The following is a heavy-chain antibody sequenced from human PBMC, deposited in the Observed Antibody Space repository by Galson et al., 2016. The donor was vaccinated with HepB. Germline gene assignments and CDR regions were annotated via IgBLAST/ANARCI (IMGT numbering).Heavy chain of an antibody. D-gene: IGHD5-18*01. J-gene: IGHJ6*02. CDR2: ISGGSQYI. V-gene: IGHV3-21*06. CDR1: GFSFSSQS. Sequence: LRLSCAASGFSFSSQSMTWVRQAPGKGLEWVSSISGGSQYIYYADSVKGRFTISRDNAKNSLYLHLSSLTTEDTAVYYCARDPSSDAMGDYGLDVWSQGTTVTVS. CDR3: ARDPSSDAMGDYGLDV.